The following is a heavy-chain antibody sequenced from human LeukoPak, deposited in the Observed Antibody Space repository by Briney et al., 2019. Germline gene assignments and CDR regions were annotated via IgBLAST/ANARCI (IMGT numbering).Heavy chain of an antibody. CDR3: ARVYPTSFVVPAAAGHYYYGMDV. V-gene: IGHV1-18*01. Sequence: ASVKVSCKASGYTFTSYGISWVRQAPGQGLGWMGWISAYNGNTNYAQKLQGRVTMTTDTSTSTAYMELRSLRSDDTAVYYCARVYPTSFVVPAAAGHYYYGMDVWGQGTTVTVSS. J-gene: IGHJ6*02. D-gene: IGHD2-2*01. CDR1: GYTFTSYG. CDR2: ISAYNGNT.